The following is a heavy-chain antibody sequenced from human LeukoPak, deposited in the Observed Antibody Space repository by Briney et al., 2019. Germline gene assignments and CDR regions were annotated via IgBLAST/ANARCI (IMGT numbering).Heavy chain of an antibody. Sequence: PGGSLRLSCAASGFTFSSYWMSWVRQAPGKGLKWVANIKQDGSEKYYVDSVKGRFTISRDNAKNSLYLQMNSLRAEDTAVYYCAREGGTITMIVVVIPDYFDYWGQGTLVTVSS. CDR3: AREGGTITMIVVVIPDYFDY. CDR1: GFTFSSYW. V-gene: IGHV3-7*01. J-gene: IGHJ4*02. D-gene: IGHD3-22*01. CDR2: IKQDGSEK.